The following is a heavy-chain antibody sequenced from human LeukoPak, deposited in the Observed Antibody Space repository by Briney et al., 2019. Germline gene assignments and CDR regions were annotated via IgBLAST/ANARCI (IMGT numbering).Heavy chain of an antibody. CDR2: ISSSGSAI. CDR1: GFTFSNFD. CDR3: ASAPLNGDYFDY. D-gene: IGHD4-17*01. J-gene: IGHJ4*02. Sequence: GGSLRLSCVVSGFTFSNFDMNWVRQAPGKGLEWLSYISSSGSAIKYADSVKGRFTISRDNAKNSLYLQMNSLRDEDTAVYYCASAPLNGDYFDYWGQGTLVTVSS. V-gene: IGHV3-48*02.